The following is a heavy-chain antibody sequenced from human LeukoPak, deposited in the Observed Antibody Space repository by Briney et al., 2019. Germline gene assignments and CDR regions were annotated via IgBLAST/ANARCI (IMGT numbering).Heavy chain of an antibody. J-gene: IGHJ4*02. D-gene: IGHD5-18*01. CDR2: ISSSGSTI. Sequence: GGSLRLSCAASGFTFSDYYMSWIRQAPGKGLEWVSYISSSGSTIYYADSVKGRFTISRDNAKNSLYLQMNSLRAEDTAVYYCARDVDTAMAGEFFFDYWGQGTLVTVSS. CDR1: GFTFSDYY. V-gene: IGHV3-11*04. CDR3: ARDVDTAMAGEFFFDY.